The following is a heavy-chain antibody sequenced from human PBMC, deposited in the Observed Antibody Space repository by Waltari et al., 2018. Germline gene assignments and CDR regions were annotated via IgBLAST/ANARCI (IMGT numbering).Heavy chain of an antibody. D-gene: IGHD3-16*01. Sequence: EVQLVQSGAEVKKPGESLRISCRGSGYGFSSYWIAWGRQMPGKGLEWMGTIYPGDSDTTYSPSFQGQVTISADKSLRTVYLQWSSLKASDTAVYYCARHIMTEEGSSFDWFDPWGQGTQVTVSP. CDR1: GYGFSSYW. CDR2: IYPGDSDT. J-gene: IGHJ5*02. V-gene: IGHV5-51*01. CDR3: ARHIMTEEGSSFDWFDP.